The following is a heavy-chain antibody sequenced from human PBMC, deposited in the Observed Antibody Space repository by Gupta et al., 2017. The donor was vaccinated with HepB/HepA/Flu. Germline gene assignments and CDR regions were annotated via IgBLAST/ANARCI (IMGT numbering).Heavy chain of an antibody. V-gene: IGHV3-21*06. CDR3: ARDDSGSYQY. CDR2: ISSSGSFT. Sequence: LSCAASGFTFSSYSMNWVRQAPGKGLEWLSSISSSGSFTYYLDSLQGRLTISRDNTKNSLYLQINSLRAEDTAVYYCARDDSGSYQYWGQGTLVTVSS. D-gene: IGHD1-26*01. CDR1: GFTFSSYS. J-gene: IGHJ4*02.